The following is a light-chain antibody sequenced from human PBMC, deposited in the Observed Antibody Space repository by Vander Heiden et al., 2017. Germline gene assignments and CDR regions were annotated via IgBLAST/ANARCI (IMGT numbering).Light chain of an antibody. J-gene: IGKJ1*01. V-gene: IGKV1-39*01. Sequence: DIQMTQSPSSLSASIGDRVTITCRASQYMGTYLNWYQHKSGKAPDLLIYEASNLQSGVPSRFSGSGTGTDFTLTISSLQPEDVATYYCQQSLTAPWTLGQGTKIVIK. CDR1: QYMGTY. CDR3: QQSLTAPWT. CDR2: EAS.